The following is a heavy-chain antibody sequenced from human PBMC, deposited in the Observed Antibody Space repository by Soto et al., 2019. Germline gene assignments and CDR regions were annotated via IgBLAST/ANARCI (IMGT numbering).Heavy chain of an antibody. V-gene: IGHV4-4*02. Sequence: PSESLSVTCADPGGSITNTDWWTWVRQPPGMGLEWVGDISLSGNTNYNPSLEGRAAISLDKSRNQFSLILNSVTAADTAVYYCASRGSSGPFWGQGTLVTVSS. J-gene: IGHJ4*02. D-gene: IGHD3-22*01. CDR1: GGSITNTDW. CDR3: ASRGSSGPF. CDR2: ISLSGNT.